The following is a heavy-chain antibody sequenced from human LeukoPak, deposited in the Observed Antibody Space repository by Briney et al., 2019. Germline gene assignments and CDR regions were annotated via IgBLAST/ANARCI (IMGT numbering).Heavy chain of an antibody. D-gene: IGHD6-13*01. J-gene: IGHJ4*02. CDR3: AKLQGVIAAAGTFDY. CDR1: GFTFSSYA. Sequence: GRSLRLSCAASGFTFSSYAMHWVRQAPGKGLEWVAVISYDGSNKYYADSVKGRFTISRDNSKNTLYLQMNSLRAEDTAVYYCAKLQGVIAAAGTFDYWGQGTLVTVSS. CDR2: ISYDGSNK. V-gene: IGHV3-30*04.